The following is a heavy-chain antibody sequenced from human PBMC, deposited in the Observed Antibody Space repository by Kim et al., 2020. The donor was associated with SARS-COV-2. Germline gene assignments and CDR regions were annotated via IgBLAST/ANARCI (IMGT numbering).Heavy chain of an antibody. Sequence: SETLSLTCTVSGGSISSSSYYWGWIRQPPGKGLEWIGSIYYSGSTYYNPSLKSRVTISVDTSKNQFSLKLSSVTAADTAVYYCARQDYDSNTFQHWGQGTLVTVSS. D-gene: IGHD3-22*01. J-gene: IGHJ1*01. V-gene: IGHV4-39*01. CDR1: GGSISSSSYY. CDR2: IYYSGST. CDR3: ARQDYDSNTFQH.